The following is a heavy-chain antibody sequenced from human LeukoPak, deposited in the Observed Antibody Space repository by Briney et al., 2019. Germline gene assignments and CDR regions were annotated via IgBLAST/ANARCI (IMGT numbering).Heavy chain of an antibody. Sequence: SETLSLTCTVSGGSLSSYYCSWLRQPAGKGLEWIGRIYTSGSTNYNPSLKSRVTMSVDTSKNQFSLKLSSVTAADTAGYYWARESFGTVTPYYFDYWGQGTLVTVSS. D-gene: IGHD4-11*01. CDR2: IYTSGST. CDR1: GGSLSSYY. J-gene: IGHJ4*02. V-gene: IGHV4-4*07. CDR3: ARESFGTVTPYYFDY.